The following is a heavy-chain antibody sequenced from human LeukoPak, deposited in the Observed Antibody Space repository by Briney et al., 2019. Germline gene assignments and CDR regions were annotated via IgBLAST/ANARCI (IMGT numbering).Heavy chain of an antibody. J-gene: IGHJ4*02. V-gene: IGHV4-38-2*02. CDR1: GYSISSGYY. CDR2: IYHSGST. D-gene: IGHD6-6*01. Sequence: PSETLSLTCTVSGYSISSGYYWGWIRQPPGKGLEWIGSIYHSGSTYYNPSLKSRVTISVDTSKNQFSPKLSSVTAADTAVYYCARDLGIAARPDYWGQGTLVTVSS. CDR3: ARDLGIAARPDY.